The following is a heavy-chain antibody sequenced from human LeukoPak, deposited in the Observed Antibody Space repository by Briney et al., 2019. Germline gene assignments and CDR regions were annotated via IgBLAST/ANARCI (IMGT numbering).Heavy chain of an antibody. CDR2: IYTSGST. D-gene: IGHD3-10*01. CDR3: ARVPLTDGSGSYYKRDIYYYYGMDV. V-gene: IGHV4-61*02. CDR1: GGSISSSSYY. Sequence: SETLSLTCTVSGGSISSSSYYWSWIRQPAGKGLEWIGRIYTSGSTNYNPSLKSRVTISVDTSKNQFSLKLSSVTAADTAVYYCARVPLTDGSGSYYKRDIYYYYGMDVWGQGTTVTVSS. J-gene: IGHJ6*02.